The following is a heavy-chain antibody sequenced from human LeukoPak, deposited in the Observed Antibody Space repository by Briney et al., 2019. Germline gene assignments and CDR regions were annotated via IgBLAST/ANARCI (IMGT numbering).Heavy chain of an antibody. CDR2: IYPGDSDT. D-gene: IGHD3-9*01. V-gene: IGHV5-51*01. Sequence: GESLKISCKGSGYSFTSYWIGWVRQMPGKGLEWMGIIYPGDSDTRYSPSFQGQVTISADKSISTAYLQWSSLKASDTAMYYCARLNDILTGYPPPPGAFDIWGQGTMVTVSS. CDR1: GYSFTSYW. CDR3: ARLNDILTGYPPPPGAFDI. J-gene: IGHJ3*02.